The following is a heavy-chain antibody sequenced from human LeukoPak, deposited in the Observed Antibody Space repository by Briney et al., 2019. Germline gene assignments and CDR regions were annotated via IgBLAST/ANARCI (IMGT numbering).Heavy chain of an antibody. CDR1: GGSISSGGYS. D-gene: IGHD1-26*01. J-gene: IGHJ4*02. Sequence: SETLSLTCAVSGGSISSGGYSWSWIRQPPGKGLEWIGYIYHSGSTYYNPSLKSRVTISVDRSKNQFSLKLSSVTAADTAVYYCAAGGHGIGYHFDYWGQGALVTVSS. CDR2: IYHSGST. V-gene: IGHV4-30-2*01. CDR3: AAGGHGIGYHFDY.